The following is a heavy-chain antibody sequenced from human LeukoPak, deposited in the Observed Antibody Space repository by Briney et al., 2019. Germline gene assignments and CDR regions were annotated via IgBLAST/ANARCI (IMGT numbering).Heavy chain of an antibody. D-gene: IGHD5-18*01. Sequence: PSETLSLTCTVSGHSIRSNYYWGWIRPPPGKGLECIGTIYHSGLTYYSPSLKSRVIISVDTSKNQFSLKLSSVTAADTAVYYCASGYSYGYYYFDYWGQGTLVTVSS. CDR3: ASGYSYGYYYFDY. CDR1: GHSIRSNYY. CDR2: IYHSGLT. J-gene: IGHJ4*02. V-gene: IGHV4-38-2*02.